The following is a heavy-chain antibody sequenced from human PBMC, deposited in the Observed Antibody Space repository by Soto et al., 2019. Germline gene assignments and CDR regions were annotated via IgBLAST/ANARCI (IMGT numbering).Heavy chain of an antibody. CDR1: GFTFSSYG. CDR3: ARDRYATGSYFDY. CDR2: IWYDGSNK. Sequence: PGGSLRLSCAASGFTFSSYGMHWVRQAPGKGLEWVAVIWYDGSNKYYADSVKGRFTISRDNSKNTLYLQMNNMRAEDTAVYYCARDRYATGSYFDYWRQGTLVTVSS. D-gene: IGHD3-10*01. V-gene: IGHV3-33*01. J-gene: IGHJ4*02.